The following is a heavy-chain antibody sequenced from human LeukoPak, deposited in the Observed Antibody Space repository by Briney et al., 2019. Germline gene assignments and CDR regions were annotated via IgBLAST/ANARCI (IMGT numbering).Heavy chain of an antibody. CDR2: INQEQSEK. D-gene: IGHD2-8*01. J-gene: IGHJ4*02. CDR3: ARLGYCSNGVCPGNY. V-gene: IGHV3-7*05. Sequence: GGSLRLSCAASGFTFSSYWMSWVRQAPGKGLEWVANINQEQSEKYYVDSVKGRFTISRDNARNSLYLQMNSLRAEDTAVYYCARLGYCSNGVCPGNYWGQGTLVTVSS. CDR1: GFTFSSYW.